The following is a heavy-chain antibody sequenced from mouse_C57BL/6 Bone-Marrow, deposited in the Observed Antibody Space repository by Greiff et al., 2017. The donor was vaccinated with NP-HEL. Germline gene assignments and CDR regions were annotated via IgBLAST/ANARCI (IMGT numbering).Heavy chain of an antibody. V-gene: IGHV1-50*01. CDR2: IDPSDSYT. CDR3: ARDGYYWYFDV. J-gene: IGHJ1*03. Sequence: VQLQQPGAELVKPGASVKLSCKASGYTFTSYWMQWVNQRPGQGLAWIGEIDPSDSYTNYNQKFKGKATLTVDTSSSTAYMQLSSLTSEDSAVYYCARDGYYWYFDVWGTGTTVTVSS. D-gene: IGHD2-3*01. CDR1: GYTFTSYW.